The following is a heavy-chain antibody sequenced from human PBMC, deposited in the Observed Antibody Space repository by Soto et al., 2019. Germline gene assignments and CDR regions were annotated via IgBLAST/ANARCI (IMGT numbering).Heavy chain of an antibody. Sequence: GESLKISCKGSGYSFSNWWIAWVRQVPWKGLEYMGIIYPSDSQTRYSPSFQGQVTISADKSISTAYLQWSSLKASDTAIYYCARHGFYGDYSSNYFDPWGQGTLVTVSS. J-gene: IGHJ5*02. CDR3: ARHGFYGDYSSNYFDP. V-gene: IGHV5-51*01. CDR2: IYPSDSQT. CDR1: GYSFSNWW. D-gene: IGHD4-17*01.